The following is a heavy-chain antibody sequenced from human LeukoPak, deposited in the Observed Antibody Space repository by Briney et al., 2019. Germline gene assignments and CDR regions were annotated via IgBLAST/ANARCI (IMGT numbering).Heavy chain of an antibody. CDR1: GYTFTSYG. Sequence: ASVKVSCKASGYTFTSYGISWVRQAPGQGLEWMGWISAYNGNTHYAQKLQGRVTMTTDTSASTAYMELSSLRSEDMAVYYCARLYGDYGNYFDYWGQGTLVTVSS. CDR2: ISAYNGNT. CDR3: ARLYGDYGNYFDY. V-gene: IGHV1-18*03. D-gene: IGHD4-17*01. J-gene: IGHJ4*02.